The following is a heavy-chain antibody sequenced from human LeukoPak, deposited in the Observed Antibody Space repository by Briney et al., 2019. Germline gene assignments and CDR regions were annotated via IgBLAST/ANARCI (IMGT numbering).Heavy chain of an antibody. CDR1: GGSFSGHY. Sequence: SETLSLTCAVYGGSFSGHYWSWIRQPPEKGLEWIGEIDHSGTTNYNPSLKSRVSISVDTSKNQFSLKVTSVTAADTAVYHCARSCPGGACPIDYWGQGTRVTVSS. CDR2: IDHSGTT. CDR3: ARSCPGGACPIDY. J-gene: IGHJ4*02. D-gene: IGHD2-21*02. V-gene: IGHV4-34*01.